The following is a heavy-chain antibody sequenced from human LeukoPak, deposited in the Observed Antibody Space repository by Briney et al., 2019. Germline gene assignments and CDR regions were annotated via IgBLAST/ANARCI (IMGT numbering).Heavy chain of an antibody. Sequence: SETLSLTCTVSGGSISSYYWSWIRQPPGKGLEWIGYIYYSGSTNYNPSLKSRVTISVDTSKNQFSLKLSSVTAADTAVYYCARGRRDGYSRYYFDYWGQGTLVTVSS. CDR1: GGSISSYY. D-gene: IGHD5-24*01. J-gene: IGHJ4*02. CDR2: IYYSGST. V-gene: IGHV4-59*01. CDR3: ARGRRDGYSRYYFDY.